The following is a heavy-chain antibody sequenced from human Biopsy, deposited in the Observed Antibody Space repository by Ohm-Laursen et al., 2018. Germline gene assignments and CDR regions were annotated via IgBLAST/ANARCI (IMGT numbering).Heavy chain of an antibody. CDR1: GFTFSHYI. J-gene: IGHJ4*02. Sequence: SLRLSCSASGFTFSHYIMNWIRQSPGKGLEWVSTISFNSGTIAYADSVKGRFTISRDSAKNSVYLQMNSLRAEDTALYYCAKDVEMFGELSFDSWGQGTLVTVSS. D-gene: IGHD3-10*02. CDR2: ISFNSGTI. CDR3: AKDVEMFGELSFDS. V-gene: IGHV3-9*01.